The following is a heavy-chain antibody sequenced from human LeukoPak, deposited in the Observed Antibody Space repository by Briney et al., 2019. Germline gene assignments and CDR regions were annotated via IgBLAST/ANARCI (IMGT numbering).Heavy chain of an antibody. Sequence: GGSLRLSCAASGFTFSSYAMSWVRQAPGKGLEWVSAISGSGGSTYYADSVKGRFTISRDNSKNTLYLQMNSLRAEDTAVYYCAKDRSVATISHHFDYWGQGTLVTVSS. CDR2: ISGSGGST. D-gene: IGHD5-12*01. CDR3: AKDRSVATISHHFDY. V-gene: IGHV3-23*01. CDR1: GFTFSSYA. J-gene: IGHJ4*02.